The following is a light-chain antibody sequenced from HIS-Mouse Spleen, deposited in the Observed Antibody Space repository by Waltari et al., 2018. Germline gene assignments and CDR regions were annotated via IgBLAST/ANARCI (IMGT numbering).Light chain of an antibody. Sequence: DIQLTQSPSSLSASVGDRVTITCRASQSISSYLNWYQQKPGKAPKLLIYAASSLKSGVPSMFSGSGSGTDFTLTISSLKPEDFATYYCQQSYSTPCTFGQGTKVEIK. J-gene: IGKJ2*02. CDR2: AAS. CDR3: QQSYSTPCT. CDR1: QSISSY. V-gene: IGKV1-39*01.